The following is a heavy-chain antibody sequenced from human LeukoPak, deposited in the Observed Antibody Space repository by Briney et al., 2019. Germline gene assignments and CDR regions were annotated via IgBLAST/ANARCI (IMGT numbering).Heavy chain of an antibody. Sequence: GRSLRLSCAASGFTFSSQGMNWVRQSPGKGLEWVAVIWYDGTKTYYVDSVKGRFTISRDNSKNTLYLQMNSLKTEDTAVYYCASDCARPNSCPFDYWGQGTLVTVSS. D-gene: IGHD4-23*01. CDR2: IWYDGTKT. J-gene: IGHJ4*02. CDR3: ASDCARPNSCPFDY. V-gene: IGHV3-33*01. CDR1: GFTFSSQG.